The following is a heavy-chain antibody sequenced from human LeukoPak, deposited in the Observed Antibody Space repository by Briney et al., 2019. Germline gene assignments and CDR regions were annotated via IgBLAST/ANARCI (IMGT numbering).Heavy chain of an antibody. CDR3: ARGTGNWFDP. J-gene: IGHJ5*02. CDR1: GGSISSSSYY. Sequence: SETLSLTCTVSGGSISSSSYYWGWIRQPPGKGLERIGSIYYSGSTYYNPSLKSRVTISVDTSKNQFSLKLSSVTAADTAVYYCARGTGNWFDPWGQGTLVTVSS. CDR2: IYYSGST. V-gene: IGHV4-39*07.